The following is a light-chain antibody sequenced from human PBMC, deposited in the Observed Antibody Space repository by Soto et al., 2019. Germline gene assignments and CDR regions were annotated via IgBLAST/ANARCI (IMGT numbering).Light chain of an antibody. CDR1: QSVAGY. CDR2: DTS. CDR3: HQRSNWRMYT. Sequence: ELVLTQSPAILSLSPGERATLSCKASQSVAGYLSWFQLKPGQGPKLLIYDTSNRATGAPTRFSASGSGTDFTLTISSLEPEDSATYFCHQRSNWRMYTFGQGTNVEIK. V-gene: IGKV3-11*01. J-gene: IGKJ2*01.